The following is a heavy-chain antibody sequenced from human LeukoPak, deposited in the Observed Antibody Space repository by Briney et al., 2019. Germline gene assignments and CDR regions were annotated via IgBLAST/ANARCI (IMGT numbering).Heavy chain of an antibody. CDR3: ARDYPYSYYMNV. J-gene: IGHJ6*03. D-gene: IGHD4-11*01. Sequence: SVKVSCKASGGTFSSYAISWVRQAPGQGLEWMGGIIPIFDTANYAQKFQGRVTITADKSTSTAYMELSSLRSEDTAVYYCARDYPYSYYMNVWGNGTTVTVSS. V-gene: IGHV1-69*06. CDR1: GGTFSSYA. CDR2: IIPIFDTA.